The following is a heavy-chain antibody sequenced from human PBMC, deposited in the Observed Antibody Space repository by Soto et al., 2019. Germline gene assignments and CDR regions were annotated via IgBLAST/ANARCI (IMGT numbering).Heavy chain of an antibody. Sequence: GGSLRLSCAASGFTFSSYSMNWVRQAPGKGLEWVSSISSSSSYIYYADSVKGRFTISRDNAKNSLYLQMNSLRAEDTAVYYCARVRTVAVAGTGYYYYGMDVWGQGTTVTVSS. D-gene: IGHD6-19*01. CDR2: ISSSSSYI. CDR3: ARVRTVAVAGTGYYYYGMDV. V-gene: IGHV3-21*01. CDR1: GFTFSSYS. J-gene: IGHJ6*02.